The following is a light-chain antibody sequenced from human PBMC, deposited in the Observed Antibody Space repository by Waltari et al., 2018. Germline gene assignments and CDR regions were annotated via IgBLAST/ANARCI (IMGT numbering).Light chain of an antibody. CDR2: KIS. J-gene: IGKJ2*01. V-gene: IGKV2-30*01. CDR3: MQGSYWPYT. CDR1: QSPVTKDGNIY. Sequence: DVVMTQSPLFLPVTLGQPASISCRSSQSPVTKDGNIYLNWFQQRPGQSPRLLIYKISSRESGVPDRFSGSGSGTDFTLKISRVEAEDVGVYYCMQGSYWPYTFGQGTKLEIK.